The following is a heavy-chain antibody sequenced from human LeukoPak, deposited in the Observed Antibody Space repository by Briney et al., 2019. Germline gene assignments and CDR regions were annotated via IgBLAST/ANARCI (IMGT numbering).Heavy chain of an antibody. CDR2: ISGSGGST. CDR3: AGSISGNDYYFFSY. V-gene: IGHV3-23*01. Sequence: GGSLRLPCAASAFTFNSYVMSWVRQTPGQGLEWVSTISGSGGSTNYADSVKGRFTISRDNPKNTLYLQMNSLRAEDTAVYYCAGSISGNDYYFFSYWGQGTLVTVSS. J-gene: IGHJ4*02. D-gene: IGHD3-22*01. CDR1: AFTFNSYV.